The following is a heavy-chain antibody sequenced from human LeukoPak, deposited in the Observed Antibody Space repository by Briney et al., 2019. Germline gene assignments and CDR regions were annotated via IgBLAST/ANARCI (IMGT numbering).Heavy chain of an antibody. D-gene: IGHD3-9*01. Sequence: SSVKVSLKVSVYTLTELSMHWVRQAPGKGLEWMGGFDPEDGETIYAQKFQGRVTMTEDTSTDTAYMELSSLRSEDTAVYYCAHYDILTGYKYWGQGTLVTVSS. CDR2: FDPEDGET. V-gene: IGHV1-24*01. CDR1: VYTLTELS. J-gene: IGHJ4*02. CDR3: AHYDILTGYKY.